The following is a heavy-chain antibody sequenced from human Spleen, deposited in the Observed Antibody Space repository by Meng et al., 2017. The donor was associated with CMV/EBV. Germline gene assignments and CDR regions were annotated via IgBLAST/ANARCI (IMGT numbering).Heavy chain of an antibody. V-gene: IGHV3-7*01. D-gene: IGHD2-2*01. CDR1: GFTFSDHY. CDR2: IKLDGSEN. CDR3: ARGWGGDVVVVAGGVPAFYFES. Sequence: GESLKISCAASGFTFSDHYMDWVRQAPGKGLEWVASIKLDGSENYYVDSVKGRFTISRENAKNSLFLQMHSLRAEDTAVYYGARGWGGDVVVVAGGVPAFYFESWGHGTLVTVSS. J-gene: IGHJ5*01.